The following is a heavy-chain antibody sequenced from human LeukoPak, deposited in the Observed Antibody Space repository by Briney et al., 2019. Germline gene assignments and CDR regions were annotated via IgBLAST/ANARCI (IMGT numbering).Heavy chain of an antibody. Sequence: GGSLRLSCAASGFTFSSYWMSWVRQAPGKGLEWVVNIKQDGSEKYYADSGKGRFAISRDNAKNSLYLQMNSLRADDTAVHYCARGKPSYYYDSSAYFYNGAFDIWGQGTMVTVSS. CDR3: ARGKPSYYYDSSAYFYNGAFDI. D-gene: IGHD3-22*01. CDR1: GFTFSSYW. CDR2: IKQDGSEK. V-gene: IGHV3-7*01. J-gene: IGHJ3*02.